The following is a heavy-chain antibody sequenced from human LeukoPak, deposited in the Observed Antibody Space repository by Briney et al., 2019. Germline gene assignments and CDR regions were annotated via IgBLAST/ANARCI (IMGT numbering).Heavy chain of an antibody. V-gene: IGHV3-30*04. D-gene: IGHD3-3*01. CDR2: ISYDGSNK. CDR1: GFTFSSYA. CDR3: AREYYDFWSGFGMVSYYYYGMDV. Sequence: PRRSLRLSCAASGFTFSSYAMHWVRQAPGKGLEWVAVISYDGSNKYYADSVKGRFTISRDNSKNTLYLQMNSLRAEDTAVYYCAREYYDFWSGFGMVSYYYYGMDVWGQGTTVTVSS. J-gene: IGHJ6*02.